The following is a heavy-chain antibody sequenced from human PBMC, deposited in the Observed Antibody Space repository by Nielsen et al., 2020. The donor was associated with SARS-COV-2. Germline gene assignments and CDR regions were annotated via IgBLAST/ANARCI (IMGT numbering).Heavy chain of an antibody. CDR3: AGGNTALRYYFDY. CDR2: IYYSGST. Sequence: GSLRLSCTVSGGSISTYYWSWIRQPPGKGLEWIGYIYYSGSTYYNPSLKSRVTISVDTSKNQFSLKLSSVTAADTAVYFCAGGNTALRYYFDYWGQGTLVTVSS. D-gene: IGHD3-16*01. CDR1: GGSISTYY. J-gene: IGHJ4*02. V-gene: IGHV4-59*08.